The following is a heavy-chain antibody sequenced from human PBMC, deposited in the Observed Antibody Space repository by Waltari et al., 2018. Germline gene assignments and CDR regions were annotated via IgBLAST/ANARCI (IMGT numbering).Heavy chain of an antibody. Sequence: QITLRESGPQLVQHTQTLTLTCLFSGFSLSSSGVGVGWIRQSPGKALEWLAHNYWNVDKRYSPSLKNRLTITKDTTNNQVVLTMTNTDPVDTATYYCAHSPLRYLDLDAFDIWGQGTMVTVSS. V-gene: IGHV2-5*01. J-gene: IGHJ3*02. CDR2: NYWNVDK. CDR1: GFSLSSSGVG. D-gene: IGHD3-9*01. CDR3: AHSPLRYLDLDAFDI.